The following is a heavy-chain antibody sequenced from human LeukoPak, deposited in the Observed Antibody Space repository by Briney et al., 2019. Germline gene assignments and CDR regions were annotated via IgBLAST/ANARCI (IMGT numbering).Heavy chain of an antibody. CDR2: ISYSGRT. D-gene: IGHD4-17*01. CDR1: GGSISSSSYY. CDR3: ARDPTTVTKGFDI. V-gene: IGHV4-61*01. J-gene: IGHJ3*02. Sequence: SETLSLTCTVSGGSISSSSYYWGWIRQPPGKGLEWIGYISYSGRTNYNPSLKSRVTISVDTSKNQFSLRLSSVTAADTAVYYCARDPTTVTKGFDIWGQGTMVTVSS.